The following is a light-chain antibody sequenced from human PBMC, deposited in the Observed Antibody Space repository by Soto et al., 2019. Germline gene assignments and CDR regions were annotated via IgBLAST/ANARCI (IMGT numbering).Light chain of an antibody. Sequence: EIQHTQTPSTRARSAGPPVPLTVGASQTISSWLAWYQQKPGKAPKLLIYKASTLKSGVPSRFSGSGSGTEFTLTISSLQPDDFATYYCQHYNSYSEAFGQGTKVDI. V-gene: IGKV1-5*03. CDR2: KAS. J-gene: IGKJ1*01. CDR3: QHYNSYSEA. CDR1: QTISSW.